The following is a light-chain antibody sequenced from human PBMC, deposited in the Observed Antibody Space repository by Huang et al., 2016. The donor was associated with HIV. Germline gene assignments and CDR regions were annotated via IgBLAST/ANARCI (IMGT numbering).Light chain of an antibody. CDR1: QSVGSK. V-gene: IGKV3-15*01. Sequence: DTVMTQTPATLSVSPGARATLSCRASQSVGSKLVWFQQKPGQAPRHLIHGASTRAKGSPARFSGSGSGTEYTLTISSLQSEDFAVYYCQQYNNWPYTFGQGTKLEIK. CDR2: GAS. J-gene: IGKJ2*01. CDR3: QQYNNWPYT.